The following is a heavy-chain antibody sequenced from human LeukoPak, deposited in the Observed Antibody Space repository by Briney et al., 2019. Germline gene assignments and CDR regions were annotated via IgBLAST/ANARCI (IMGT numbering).Heavy chain of an antibody. CDR2: ISYDGSNK. CDR3: ARDPNWDDAFDI. Sequence: PGGSLRLSCAASGFTFSSYAMHWVRQAPGKGLEWVAVISYDGSNKYYADSVEGRFTISRDNSKNTLYLQMNSLGAEDTAVYYCARDPNWDDAFDIWGQGTMVTVSS. D-gene: IGHD7-27*01. V-gene: IGHV3-30-3*01. CDR1: GFTFSSYA. J-gene: IGHJ3*02.